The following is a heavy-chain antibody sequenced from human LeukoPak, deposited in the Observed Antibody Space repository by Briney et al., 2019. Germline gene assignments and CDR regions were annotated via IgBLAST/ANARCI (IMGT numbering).Heavy chain of an antibody. CDR1: GYTFTSYI. V-gene: IGHV1-18*01. CDR3: ARDRHIAAAVYYYYMDV. J-gene: IGHJ6*03. Sequence: ASVKVSCKASGYTFTSYIISWVRQAPGQGLEWMGWINAYSGNTDYAQRVQGRVTMTTDTSTSTAYMEVRSLRSDDTAVYYCARDRHIAAAVYYYYMDVWGKGTPVTVSS. D-gene: IGHD6-13*01. CDR2: INAYSGNT.